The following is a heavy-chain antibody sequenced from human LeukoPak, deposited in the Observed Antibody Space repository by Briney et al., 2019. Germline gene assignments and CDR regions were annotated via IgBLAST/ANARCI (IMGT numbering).Heavy chain of an antibody. Sequence: GGSLRLSCAASGFTFDDYTMHWVRQAPGKGLEWVSLISWDGGSTYYADSVKGRFTISRDNSKNSLYLQMNSLRTEDTALYYCAKAVARGVWSGYYNYWGQGTLVTVSS. CDR2: ISWDGGST. CDR1: GFTFDDYT. V-gene: IGHV3-43*01. J-gene: IGHJ4*02. CDR3: AKAVARGVWSGYYNY. D-gene: IGHD3-3*01.